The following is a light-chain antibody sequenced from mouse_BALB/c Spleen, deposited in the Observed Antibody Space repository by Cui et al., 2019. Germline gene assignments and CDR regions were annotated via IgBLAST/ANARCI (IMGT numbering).Light chain of an antibody. J-gene: IGKJ4*01. CDR1: SSVSY. CDR2: DTS. CDR3: FHGSGYPLT. V-gene: IGKV4-63*01. Sequence: ENVLTQSPAIMSASPGVKVTMTCSASSSVSYMQWYQQKSSTSPKLWIYDTSKLASGVPCRFSGSGSGNSYSLTISSMEAEDVATYYCFHGSGYPLTFGSGTKLEIK.